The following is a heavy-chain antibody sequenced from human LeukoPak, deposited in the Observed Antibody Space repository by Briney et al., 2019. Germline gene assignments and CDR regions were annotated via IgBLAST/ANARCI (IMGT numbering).Heavy chain of an antibody. D-gene: IGHD4-17*01. V-gene: IGHV3-23*01. CDR3: AKDPNYAATVTTN. CDR1: GFTFSSYA. J-gene: IGHJ4*02. CDR2: ISSSGGST. Sequence: GGSLRLSCAASGFTFSSYAMSWVRQAPGKGLEWVSAISSSGGSTYYADSVKGRFTISRVNSKNTLYLQMNSLRAEDTAVYYCAKDPNYAATVTTNWGQGTLVTVSS.